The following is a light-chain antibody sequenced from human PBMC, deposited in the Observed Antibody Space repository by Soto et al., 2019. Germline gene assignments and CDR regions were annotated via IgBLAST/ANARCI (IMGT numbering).Light chain of an antibody. Sequence: QSALTQPASVSGSPGQSITISCTGTSSDVGSYKFVSWYQHRPGKAPKLMIYEGSKRPSGVSNRFSGSKSGNTASLTISGLQAEDDADYYCCSYAGRSTPYVFGTGTKVTVL. J-gene: IGLJ1*01. CDR3: CSYAGRSTPYV. CDR1: SSDVGSYKF. CDR2: EGS. V-gene: IGLV2-23*01.